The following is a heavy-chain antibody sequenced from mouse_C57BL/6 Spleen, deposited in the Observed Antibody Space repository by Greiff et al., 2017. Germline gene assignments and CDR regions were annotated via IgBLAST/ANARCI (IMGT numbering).Heavy chain of an antibody. V-gene: IGHV1-53*01. CDR1: GYTFTSYW. D-gene: IGHD2-3*01. J-gene: IGHJ4*01. CDR3: ASGMAYDCYWDYYAMDY. CDR2: INPSNGGT. Sequence: VQLQQPGTELVKPGASVKLSCKASGYTFTSYWMHWVKQRPGQGLEWIGIINPSNGGTNYNEKFKSKATLTVDKSSSTAYMQLSSLTSEDSAVYYYASGMAYDCYWDYYAMDYWGQGTSVTVSS.